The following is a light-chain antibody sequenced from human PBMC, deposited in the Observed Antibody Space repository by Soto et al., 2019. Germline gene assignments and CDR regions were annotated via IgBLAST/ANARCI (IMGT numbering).Light chain of an antibody. CDR3: SSYTKTTPLLYV. CDR2: DVS. Sequence: QSVLTQPASVSGSPGQSITISCTGTSSDVGGYNYVSWYQQLPGKAPKLMIYDVSNRPSGVSNRFSGSKSGNTDSLTISGLQAEDEADYYCSSYTKTTPLLYVFGTGTKLTVL. J-gene: IGLJ1*01. V-gene: IGLV2-14*01. CDR1: SSDVGGYNY.